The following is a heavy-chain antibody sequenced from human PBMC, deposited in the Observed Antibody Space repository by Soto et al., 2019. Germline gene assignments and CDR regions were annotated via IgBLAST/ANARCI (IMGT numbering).Heavy chain of an antibody. CDR3: TTRPYYYDSSGRSPGLNGMDV. CDR1: GFTFSNAW. CDR2: IKSKTDGGTT. V-gene: IGHV3-15*01. J-gene: IGHJ6*02. Sequence: PGGSLRLSCAASGFTFSNAWMSWVRQAPGKGLEWVGRIKSKTDGGTTDYAAPVKGRFTISRDDSKNTLYLQMNSLKTEDTAVYYCTTRPYYYDSSGRSPGLNGMDVWGQGTTVTVSS. D-gene: IGHD3-22*01.